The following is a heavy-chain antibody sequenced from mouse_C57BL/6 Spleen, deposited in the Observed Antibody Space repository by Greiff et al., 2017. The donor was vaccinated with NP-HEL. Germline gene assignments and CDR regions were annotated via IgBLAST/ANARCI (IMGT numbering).Heavy chain of an antibody. CDR3: ARRRIYYGNYYWYFDV. V-gene: IGHV1-22*01. CDR1: GYTFTDYN. D-gene: IGHD2-1*01. Sequence: VQLQQSGPELVKPGASVKMSCKASGYTFTDYNMHWVKQSHGKSLEWIGYINPNNGGTSYNQKFKGKATLTVNKSSSTAYMELRSLTSEDSAVYYCARRRIYYGNYYWYFDVWGTGTTVTVSS. CDR2: INPNNGGT. J-gene: IGHJ1*03.